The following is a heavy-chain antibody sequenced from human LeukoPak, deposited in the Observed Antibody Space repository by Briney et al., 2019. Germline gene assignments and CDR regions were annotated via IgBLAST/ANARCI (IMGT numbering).Heavy chain of an antibody. CDR1: GGSIMSYY. CDR3: ARYWATTLGY. J-gene: IGHJ4*02. CDR2: IYYSGST. V-gene: IGHV4-59*01. Sequence: SETLSLTVTVLGGSIMSYYWSSIRQPPGKGLEWIGYIYYSGSTNYNPSLKSRVTISVDTSKNQFSLKLSSVTAADTAVYYCARYWATTLGYWGQGTLVTVSS. D-gene: IGHD5-24*01.